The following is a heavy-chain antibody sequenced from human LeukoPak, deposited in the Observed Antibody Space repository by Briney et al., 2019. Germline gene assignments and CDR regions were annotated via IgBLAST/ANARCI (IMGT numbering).Heavy chain of an antibody. CDR3: ARHRAGYYDTSGYYYDY. Sequence: GASLRLSCAASGFTFSSYAMSWVHQAPGKGLEWVSAISGSGGSTYYADSVKGRFTISRDNSKNTLYLQMNSLRAEDTAVYYCARHRAGYYDTSGYYYDYWGQGTLVTVSS. D-gene: IGHD3-22*01. CDR2: ISGSGGST. CDR1: GFTFSSYA. J-gene: IGHJ4*02. V-gene: IGHV3-23*01.